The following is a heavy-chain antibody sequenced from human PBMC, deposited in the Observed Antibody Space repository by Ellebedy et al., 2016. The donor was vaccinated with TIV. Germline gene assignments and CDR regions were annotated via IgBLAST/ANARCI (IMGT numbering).Heavy chain of an antibody. CDR2: TYPGDSDT. Sequence: GESLKISCKGSGYSFTSYWIGWVRQMPGKGLEWMGATYPGDSDTRYSPSFQGQVTISADKSISTAYLQWSSLKASDTAMYYCARFGWGDYGGNFIWYWGQGTLVTVSS. CDR1: GYSFTSYW. CDR3: ARFGWGDYGGNFIWY. J-gene: IGHJ4*02. V-gene: IGHV5-51*01. D-gene: IGHD4-23*01.